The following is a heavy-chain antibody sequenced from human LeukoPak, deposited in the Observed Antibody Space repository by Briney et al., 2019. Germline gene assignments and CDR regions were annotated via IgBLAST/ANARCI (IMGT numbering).Heavy chain of an antibody. CDR1: GGSTSTYY. CDR2: IYTSGST. D-gene: IGHD6-19*01. J-gene: IGHJ4*02. V-gene: IGHV4-4*07. CDR3: ARDFSAWYSSGWHHIDY. Sequence: SETLSLTCTVSGGSTSTYYWSWIRQPAGKGLEWIGRIYTSGSTNYNPSLKSRVTMSVDTSKNQFSLKLSSVTAADTAVYYCARDFSAWYSSGWHHIDYWGQGTLVTVSS.